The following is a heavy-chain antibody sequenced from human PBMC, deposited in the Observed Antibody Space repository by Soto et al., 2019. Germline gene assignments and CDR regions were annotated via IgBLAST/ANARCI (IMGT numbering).Heavy chain of an antibody. J-gene: IGHJ5*02. D-gene: IGHD6-6*01. CDR3: ARGQQLVRKGGPNPYNWFDP. CDR1: GGSISSGGYY. CDR2: IYYSGST. Sequence: QVQLQESGPGLVKPSQTLSLTCTVSGGSISSGGYYWSWIRQHPGKGLEWIGYIYYSGSTYYNPSLKSRVTISVDTSKNQFSLKLRSVTAAETAVYYCARGQQLVRKGGPNPYNWFDPWGQGTLVTVSS. V-gene: IGHV4-31*03.